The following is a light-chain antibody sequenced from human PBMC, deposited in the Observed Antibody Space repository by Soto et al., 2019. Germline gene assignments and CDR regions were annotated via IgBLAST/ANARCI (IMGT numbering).Light chain of an antibody. V-gene: IGKV1-5*03. Sequence: DIQMTQSPSTLSASVGDRVTITCRASQNIGTWLAWYQQKPGKAPNLLIYKASSLESGVPSRFSGSGSGTEFTLTISCLQPDDFATYYCQQYHSYWTFGQGTKVEIK. CDR1: QNIGTW. J-gene: IGKJ1*01. CDR2: KAS. CDR3: QQYHSYWT.